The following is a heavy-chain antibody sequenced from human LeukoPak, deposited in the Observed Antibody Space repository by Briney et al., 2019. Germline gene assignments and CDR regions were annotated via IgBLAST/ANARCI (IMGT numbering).Heavy chain of an antibody. D-gene: IGHD6-19*01. V-gene: IGHV3-23*01. CDR2: IFGNGRTT. J-gene: IGHJ4*02. CDR3: ARDVYSSGWYYFDY. Sequence: GGSLRLSCAASGFTFSTFAMSWVRQAPGKGLEWVSAIFGNGRTTYYADSVKGRFTISRDNSKNTLYLQMNSLRAEDTAVYYCARDVYSSGWYYFDYWGQGTLVTVSS. CDR1: GFTFSTFA.